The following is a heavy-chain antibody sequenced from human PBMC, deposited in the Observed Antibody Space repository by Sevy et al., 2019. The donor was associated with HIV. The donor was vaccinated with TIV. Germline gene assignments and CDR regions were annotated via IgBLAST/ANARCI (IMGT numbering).Heavy chain of an antibody. CDR1: GFTFSSYA. CDR2: ISHDAVVK. J-gene: IGHJ4*02. CDR3: ARERGESLRNDSPLDY. Sequence: GGSLRLSCATSGFTFSSYAMHWVRQAPGKGLETVAVISHDAVVKFYADSVKGRFTISRDNSRNTLDLQVNSLRDEDTAVYYCARERGESLRNDSPLDYWGQGTRITVSS. V-gene: IGHV3-30*04. D-gene: IGHD3-10*01.